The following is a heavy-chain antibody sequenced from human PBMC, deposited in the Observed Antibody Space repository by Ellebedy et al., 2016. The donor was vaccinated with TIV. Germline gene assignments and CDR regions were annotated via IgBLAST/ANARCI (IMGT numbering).Heavy chain of an antibody. J-gene: IGHJ4*02. CDR3: ATLTGDYYDSSGYFYR. Sequence: SETLSLTCTISGGSISSTNWWSWVRPSPGKGLEWIGEIYHSGSTTYNPSLRSRLTISVDKSKNQFSLKLSSVTAADTALYYCATLTGDYYDSSGYFYRWGQGTLVTVSS. V-gene: IGHV4-4*02. CDR2: IYHSGST. CDR1: GGSISSTNW. D-gene: IGHD3-22*01.